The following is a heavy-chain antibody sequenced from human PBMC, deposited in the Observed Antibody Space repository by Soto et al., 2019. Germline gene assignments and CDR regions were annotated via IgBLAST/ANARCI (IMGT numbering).Heavy chain of an antibody. J-gene: IGHJ4*02. Sequence: QLQLQESGPGLVKPSETLSLTCTVSGGSISSSSYYWGWIRQPPGKGLEWTGSIYYSGSTYYNPSLKSRVTIPVDTSKNQSSLKLSSVTAAETVVYYCASQLSTGPPKIASWGQGTLVTVSS. V-gene: IGHV4-39*01. CDR3: ASQLSTGPPKIAS. CDR1: GGSISSSSYY. D-gene: IGHD2-2*01. CDR2: IYYSGST.